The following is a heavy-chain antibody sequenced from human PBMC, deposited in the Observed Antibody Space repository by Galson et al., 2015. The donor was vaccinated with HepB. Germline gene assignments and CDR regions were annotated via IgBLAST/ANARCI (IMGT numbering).Heavy chain of an antibody. J-gene: IGHJ3*02. V-gene: IGHV3-30*02. CDR1: GFTFKAYG. CDR2: IRYDGTNK. D-gene: IGHD2-2*01. CDR3: ANLVPAASSGNAFDI. Sequence: SLRLSCAASGFTFKAYGMHWVRQAPGQGLEWVAFIRYDGTNKYYADSVKGRFTISRDNSKNTLYLQMNSLRAEDTAVYYCANLVPAASSGNAFDIWGQGTMVTVSS.